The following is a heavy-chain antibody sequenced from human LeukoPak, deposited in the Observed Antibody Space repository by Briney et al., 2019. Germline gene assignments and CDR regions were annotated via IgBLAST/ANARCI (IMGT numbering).Heavy chain of an antibody. V-gene: IGHV3-7*01. D-gene: IGHD3-3*01. CDR2: TNPDGSIK. CDR3: VSGFLQWLY. Sequence: GGSLRLSCAASGFIFGGYWMSWVRQAPGRGLEWVANTNPDGSIKYYMDSVNGRFTISRDNAKNSLYLQMNSLRAEDTAVYYCVSGFLQWLYWGQGTLVTVSS. CDR1: GFIFGGYW. J-gene: IGHJ4*02.